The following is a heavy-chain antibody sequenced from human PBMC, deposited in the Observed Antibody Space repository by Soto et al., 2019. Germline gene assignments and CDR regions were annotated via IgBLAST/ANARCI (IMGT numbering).Heavy chain of an antibody. CDR3: ARGGRGYYYVDV. CDR2: IKGDASTT. Sequence: EVQLVESGGGLVQPGGSLRLSCEASGFTFSDYWIHWVRQAPGKGLVWPSRIKGDASTTNYADSVMGRFTVSRDNARNTVYLQMNSLRAEDTAIYYCARGGRGYYYVDVWGKGITVTVSS. J-gene: IGHJ6*03. CDR1: GFTFSDYW. V-gene: IGHV3-74*01.